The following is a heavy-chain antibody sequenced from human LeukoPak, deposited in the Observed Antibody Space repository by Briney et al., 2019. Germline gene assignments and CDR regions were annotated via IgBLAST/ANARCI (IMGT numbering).Heavy chain of an antibody. D-gene: IGHD4-17*01. CDR3: ARVYGDYALYYYYYYGMDV. CDR1: GYTLASYD. V-gene: IGHV1-8*01. J-gene: IGHJ6*02. Sequence: ASVKVSCKASGYTLASYDINWVRQATGQGLEWMGWMNPNSGNTGYAQKFQGRVTMTRNTSISTAYMELSSLRSEDTAVYYCARVYGDYALYYYYYYGMDVWGQGTTVTVSS. CDR2: MNPNSGNT.